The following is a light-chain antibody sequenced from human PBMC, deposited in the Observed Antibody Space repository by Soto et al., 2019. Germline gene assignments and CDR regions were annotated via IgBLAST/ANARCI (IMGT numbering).Light chain of an antibody. J-gene: IGLJ1*01. Sequence: QSALTQPRSVSGSPGQSVTISCTGTSSDLGGYNYVSWYQQHPGKAPKLMIYDVSERPSGVPDRFSGSKSGNTASLTISGLQAEDEADYYCYSYAGGFYVFGTGTKVTVL. V-gene: IGLV2-11*01. CDR2: DVS. CDR3: YSYAGGFYV. CDR1: SSDLGGYNY.